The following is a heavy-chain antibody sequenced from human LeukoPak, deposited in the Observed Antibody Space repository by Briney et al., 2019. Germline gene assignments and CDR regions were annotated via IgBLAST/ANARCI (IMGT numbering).Heavy chain of an antibody. CDR1: GASISSGGYY. J-gene: IGHJ4*02. CDR2: IYHSGST. CDR3: ARGRSIAAAGYFDY. V-gene: IGHV4-30-2*01. Sequence: SETLSLTCTVSGASISSGGYYWSWIRQPPGKGLEWIGYIYHSGSTYYHPSLKSRVTISVDRSKNQFSLKLSSVTAADTAVYYCARGRSIAAAGYFDYWGQGTLVTVSS. D-gene: IGHD6-13*01.